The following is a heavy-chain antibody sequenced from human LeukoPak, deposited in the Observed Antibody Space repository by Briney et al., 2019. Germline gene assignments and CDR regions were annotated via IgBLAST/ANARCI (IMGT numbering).Heavy chain of an antibody. CDR2: IRYDGSNK. V-gene: IGHV3-30*02. Sequence: GRSLRLSCAASGFTFSSYGMHWVRQAPGKGLEWVAFIRYDGSNKYYADSVKGRFTISRDNSKNTLYLQMNSLRAEDTAVYYCAKGQYDFWSGYSLTNWFDPWGQGTLVTVSS. CDR3: AKGQYDFWSGYSLTNWFDP. D-gene: IGHD3-3*01. CDR1: GFTFSSYG. J-gene: IGHJ5*02.